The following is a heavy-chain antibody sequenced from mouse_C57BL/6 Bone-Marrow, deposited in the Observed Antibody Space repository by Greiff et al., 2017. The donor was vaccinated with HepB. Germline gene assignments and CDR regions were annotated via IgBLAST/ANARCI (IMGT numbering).Heavy chain of an antibody. CDR1: GFTFSDYY. Sequence: EVKLMESGGGLVQPGGSLKLSCAASGFTFSDYYMYWVRQTPEKRLEWVAYISNGGGSTYYPDTVKGRFTISRDNAKNTLYLQMSRLKSEDTAMYYCARHGLTGSYWYFDVWGTGTTVTVSS. J-gene: IGHJ1*03. CDR3: ARHGLTGSYWYFDV. CDR2: ISNGGGST. D-gene: IGHD4-1*01. V-gene: IGHV5-12*01.